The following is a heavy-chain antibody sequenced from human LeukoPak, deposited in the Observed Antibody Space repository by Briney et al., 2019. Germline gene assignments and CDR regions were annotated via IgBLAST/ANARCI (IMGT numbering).Heavy chain of an antibody. D-gene: IGHD3-22*01. CDR2: IAYSGSA. J-gene: IGHJ4*02. CDR3: ARAPSMILPYYFDY. CDR1: GGSFSGYY. Sequence: SETLSLTCAVYGGSFSGYYWSWIRQPPGKGLEWIGFIAYSGSANYNASLKSRVSISVDMSKIQLSLNLTSVTAADTAVYYCARAPSMILPYYFDYWSQGTLVTVSS. V-gene: IGHV4-59*01.